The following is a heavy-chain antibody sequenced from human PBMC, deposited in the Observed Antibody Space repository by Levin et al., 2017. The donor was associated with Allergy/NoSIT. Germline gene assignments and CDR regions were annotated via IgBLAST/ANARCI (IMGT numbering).Heavy chain of an antibody. V-gene: IGHV4-34*01. CDR2: INHSGST. J-gene: IGHJ6*03. CDR3: ARGPRYSYMDV. Sequence: GSLRLSCAVYGGSFSGYYWSWIRQPPGKGLEWIGEINHSGSTNYNPSLKSRVTISVDTSKNQFSLKLSSVTAADTAVYYCARGPRYSYMDVWGKGTTVTVSS. CDR1: GGSFSGYY.